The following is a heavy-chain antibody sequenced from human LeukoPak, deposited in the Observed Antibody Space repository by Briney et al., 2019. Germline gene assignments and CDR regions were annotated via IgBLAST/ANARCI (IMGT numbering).Heavy chain of an antibody. CDR1: GGSISSYY. CDR2: IYTSGST. Sequence: SETLSLTCTVSGGSISSYYWSWIRHPAGKGLEWIGRIYTSGSTNYNPSLKSRVTMSVDTSKNQFSLKLSSVTAADTAVYYCAREGYSSSWYRPSYFDYWGQGTLVTVSS. CDR3: AREGYSSSWYRPSYFDY. D-gene: IGHD6-13*01. V-gene: IGHV4-4*07. J-gene: IGHJ4*02.